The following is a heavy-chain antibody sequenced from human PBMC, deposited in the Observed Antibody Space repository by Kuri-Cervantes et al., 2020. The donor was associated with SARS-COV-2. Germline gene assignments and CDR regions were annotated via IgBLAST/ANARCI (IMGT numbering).Heavy chain of an antibody. Sequence: SETLSLTCTVSGGSISSYYWSWIRQPPGKGLEWIGYIYYSGSTNYNPSLKSRVTISVDTSKNQFSLKLSSVTAADTAVYYCARGFSSGYYALGYWGQGTLVTVSS. V-gene: IGHV4-59*08. J-gene: IGHJ4*02. D-gene: IGHD3-22*01. CDR3: ARGFSSGYYALGY. CDR1: GGSISSYY. CDR2: IYYSGST.